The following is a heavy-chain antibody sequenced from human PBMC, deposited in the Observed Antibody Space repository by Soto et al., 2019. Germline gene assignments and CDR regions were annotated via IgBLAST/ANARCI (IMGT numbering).Heavy chain of an antibody. CDR1: GGSISSYY. CDR2: IYYSGST. CDR3: ARDFPPIGSPTPSDY. V-gene: IGHV4-59*06. J-gene: IGHJ4*02. D-gene: IGHD3-3*01. Sequence: SETLSLTCTVSGGSISSYYWSWIRQHPGKGLEWIGYIYYSGSTYYNPSLKSRVTISVDTSKNQFSLKLSSVTAADTAVYYCARDFPPIGSPTPSDYWGQGTLVTVSS.